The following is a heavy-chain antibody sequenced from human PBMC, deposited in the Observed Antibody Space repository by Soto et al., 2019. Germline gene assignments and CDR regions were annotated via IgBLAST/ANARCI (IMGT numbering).Heavy chain of an antibody. D-gene: IGHD1-1*01. Sequence: GGSLRLSCTASGFIFHNYAMHWVRQAPGKGLEWLSGISGSGGSTYHADSVKGRFIIFRDNSKNTLYLQMASLRAEDTAVYYCAKEQLERHFGFDYWGQGIPVTVSS. CDR3: AKEQLERHFGFDY. V-gene: IGHV3-23*01. CDR1: GFIFHNYA. CDR2: ISGSGGST. J-gene: IGHJ4*02.